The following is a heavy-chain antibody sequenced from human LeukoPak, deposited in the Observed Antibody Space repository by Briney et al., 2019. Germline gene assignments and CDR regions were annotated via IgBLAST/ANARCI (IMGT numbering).Heavy chain of an antibody. Sequence: GGSLRLSCAASGFTFTFYAMSWVRQAPGKGLEWVSSISGSGNVIYDSDSVKGRFSISRDNPKGTLYLQMNSLRAEDTAVYYCARDQRRTWSLDYWGQGTLVTVSS. CDR3: ARDQRRTWSLDY. V-gene: IGHV3-23*01. J-gene: IGHJ4*02. D-gene: IGHD1-1*01. CDR2: ISGSGNVI. CDR1: GFTFTFYA.